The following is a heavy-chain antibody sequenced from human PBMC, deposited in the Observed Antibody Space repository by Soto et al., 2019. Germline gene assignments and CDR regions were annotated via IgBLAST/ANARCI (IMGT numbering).Heavy chain of an antibody. D-gene: IGHD3-3*01. Sequence: NPSDALSVNCAVYGGSFSGYYWSWIRKPPGKGLEWIGEINHSGSTNYNPSLKSRVTISVDTSKNQFSLKLSSVTAADTAVYYCAGTVLRFLEWLPTDVWGQGTTVTVSS. CDR3: AGTVLRFLEWLPTDV. CDR1: GGSFSGYY. V-gene: IGHV4-34*01. J-gene: IGHJ6*02. CDR2: INHSGST.